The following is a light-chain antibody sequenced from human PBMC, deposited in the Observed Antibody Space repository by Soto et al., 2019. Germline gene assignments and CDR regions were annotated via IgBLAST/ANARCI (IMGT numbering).Light chain of an antibody. V-gene: IGKV3-15*01. Sequence: EIVMTESPVTLSVSPGERATLSCRASQSVSTKLAWYQHKPGQAPRLLXXGATTRAPDVPARFSGSGSGTEFPLTISSPQSEDFAIYYCKQYDAWPAPFGQGTKVDIK. J-gene: IGKJ1*01. CDR3: KQYDAWPAP. CDR2: GAT. CDR1: QSVSTK.